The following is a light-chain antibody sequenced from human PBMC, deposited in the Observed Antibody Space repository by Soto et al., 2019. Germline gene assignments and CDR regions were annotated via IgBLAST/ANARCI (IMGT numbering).Light chain of an antibody. CDR1: NSDVGRYNL. J-gene: IGLJ1*01. Sequence: QSALTQPASVSGSPGQSTTISCTGTNSDVGRYNLVYWYQQHPGKAPKLMIYEGSKRPSGVSTRFSGSKSGNTSSLTISGLQAEDGADYYFCSYASSSTYVFGTGTKVTVL. V-gene: IGLV2-23*01. CDR2: EGS. CDR3: CSYASSSTYV.